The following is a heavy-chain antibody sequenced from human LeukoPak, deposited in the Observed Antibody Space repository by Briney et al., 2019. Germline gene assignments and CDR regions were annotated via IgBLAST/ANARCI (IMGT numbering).Heavy chain of an antibody. J-gene: IGHJ3*02. CDR1: GFTVSSNY. CDR3: ARDLPPYDYVWGSYRHDAFDI. V-gene: IGHV3-53*01. CDR2: IYSGGST. Sequence: GGSLRLSCAASGFTVSSNYMSWVRQAPGKGLEWVSVIYSGGSTYYSDSVKGRFTISRDNSKTTLYLQMNSLRAEDTAVYYCARDLPPYDYVWGSYRHDAFDIWGQGTMVTVSS. D-gene: IGHD3-16*02.